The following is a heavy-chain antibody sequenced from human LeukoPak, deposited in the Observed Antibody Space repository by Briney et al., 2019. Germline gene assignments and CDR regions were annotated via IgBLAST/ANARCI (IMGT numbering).Heavy chain of an antibody. J-gene: IGHJ4*02. CDR1: GFTFDNYA. CDR2: IAWNSGNT. V-gene: IGHV3-9*01. Sequence: GSSLRLSCAASGFTFDNYAMHWVLQAPGKGLESVSGIAWNSGNTGFPDSVKRGFTISRENDEQSLYLQINSLPHWDTDFYFFAKDMNSYGSGSSYNPWGPFDSWGQGTLVTVSS. CDR3: AKDMNSYGSGSSYNPWGPFDS. D-gene: IGHD3-10*01.